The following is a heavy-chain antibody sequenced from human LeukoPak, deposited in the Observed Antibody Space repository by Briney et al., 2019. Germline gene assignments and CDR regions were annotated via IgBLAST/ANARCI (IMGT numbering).Heavy chain of an antibody. CDR1: GGSISSYY. J-gene: IGHJ6*02. CDR3: AREEALYGMDV. Sequence: SEILCLTCTVSGGSISSYYWSWIRQPPGKGLEWIGYIYYSGSTNYNPSLKSRVTISVDTSKNQFSLKLSSVTAADTAVYYCAREEALYGMDVWGQGTTVSVSS. V-gene: IGHV4-59*01. CDR2: IYYSGST.